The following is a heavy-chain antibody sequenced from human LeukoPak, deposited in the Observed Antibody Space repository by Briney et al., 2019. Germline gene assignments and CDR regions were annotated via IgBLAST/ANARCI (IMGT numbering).Heavy chain of an antibody. CDR1: GFTFSSYG. Sequence: PGGSRRLSCAASGFTFSSYGMHWVRQAPGKGLEWVAVISYDGSNKYYADSVKGRFTISRDNSKNTLYLQMNSLRAEDTAVYYCAKDRVMGYSYGNYFDYWGQGTLVTVSS. J-gene: IGHJ4*02. D-gene: IGHD5-18*01. V-gene: IGHV3-30*18. CDR2: ISYDGSNK. CDR3: AKDRVMGYSYGNYFDY.